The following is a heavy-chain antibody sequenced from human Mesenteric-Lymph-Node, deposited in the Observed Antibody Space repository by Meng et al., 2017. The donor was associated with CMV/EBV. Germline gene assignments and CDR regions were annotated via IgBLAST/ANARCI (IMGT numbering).Heavy chain of an antibody. D-gene: IGHD6-13*01. Sequence: SETLSLTCSVSGASVGSSSYYWGWIRQSPGKGLEWIGSIYYTGSTYYNPSLKSRVTISVDMSKNQFSLELTSVTAADTAIYYCARDLAAPIDYWGQGTLVTVSS. V-gene: IGHV4-39*07. J-gene: IGHJ4*02. CDR2: IYYTGST. CDR1: GASVGSSSYY. CDR3: ARDLAAPIDY.